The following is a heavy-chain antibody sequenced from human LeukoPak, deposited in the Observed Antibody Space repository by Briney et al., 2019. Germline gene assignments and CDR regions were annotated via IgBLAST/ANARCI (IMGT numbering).Heavy chain of an antibody. CDR2: IYHSGST. CDR3: ARRCSGGSCYSPNYYYGIDV. V-gene: IGHV4-30-2*01. CDR1: GGSISSGGYS. Sequence: SQTLSLTCAVSGGSISSGGYSWSWIRQPPGKGLEWIGYIYHSGSTYYNPSLKSRVTISVDRSKNQFSLKLSSVTAADTAVYYCARRCSGGSCYSPNYYYGIDVWGQGTTVTVSS. D-gene: IGHD2-15*01. J-gene: IGHJ6*02.